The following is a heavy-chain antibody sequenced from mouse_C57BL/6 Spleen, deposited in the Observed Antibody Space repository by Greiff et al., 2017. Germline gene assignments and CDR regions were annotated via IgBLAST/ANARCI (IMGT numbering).Heavy chain of an antibody. J-gene: IGHJ3*01. CDR1: GYTFTSYW. D-gene: IGHD2-3*01. CDR3: ATIYDGYYDQFAY. Sequence: QVHVKQSGAELVKPGASVKLSCKASGYTFTSYWMHWVKQRPGQGLEWIGMIHPNSGSTNYNEKFKSKATLTVDKSSSTAYMQLSSLTSEDSAVYYCATIYDGYYDQFAYWGQGTLVTVSA. V-gene: IGHV1-64*01. CDR2: IHPNSGST.